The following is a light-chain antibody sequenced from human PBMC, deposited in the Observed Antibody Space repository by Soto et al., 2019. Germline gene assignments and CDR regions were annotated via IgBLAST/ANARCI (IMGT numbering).Light chain of an antibody. Sequence: IQMTQYPSSLSSSVGDRVTISCRASQGIGNALGWYQQKPGKPPKVLIYGASNLQSGVPPRFSGSGSGTDGTIAISSLQTEDAATYDGLQDINYTWTFGQGTKVDIK. V-gene: IGKV1-6*01. CDR1: QGIGNA. J-gene: IGKJ1*01. CDR3: LQDINYTWT. CDR2: GAS.